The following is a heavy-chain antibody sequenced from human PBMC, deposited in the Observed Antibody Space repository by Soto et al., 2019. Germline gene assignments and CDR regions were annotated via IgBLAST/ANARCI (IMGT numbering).Heavy chain of an antibody. CDR2: IYYSGST. Sequence: QVQLQESGPGLVKPSETLSLTCTVSGGSVSSGSYYWSWIRQPPGKGLEWIGYIYYSGSTNYNPSRKYRVTIAVDTSKKQFSLMLSSVTAADTAVYYWARCTPDCISTSCSSHDWFDPWGQGTLVTVSS. D-gene: IGHD2-2*01. J-gene: IGHJ5*02. CDR3: ARCTPDCISTSCSSHDWFDP. CDR1: GGSVSSGSYY. V-gene: IGHV4-61*01.